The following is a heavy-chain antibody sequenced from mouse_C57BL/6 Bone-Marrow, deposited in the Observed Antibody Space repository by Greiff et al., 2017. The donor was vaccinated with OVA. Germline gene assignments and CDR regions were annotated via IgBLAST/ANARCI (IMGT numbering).Heavy chain of an antibody. J-gene: IGHJ1*03. D-gene: IGHD1-1*01. CDR3: ARHYYGSRAWYFDV. V-gene: IGHV5-12*01. CDR1: GFTFSDYY. CDR2: ISNGGGST. Sequence: EVMLVESGGGLVQPGGSLQLSCAASGFTFSDYYMYWVRQTPEKRLEWVAYISNGGGSTYYPDTVKGRFTISSDNAKNTLYLQMSRLKSENTAMYYWARHYYGSRAWYFDVWGTGTTVTVSS.